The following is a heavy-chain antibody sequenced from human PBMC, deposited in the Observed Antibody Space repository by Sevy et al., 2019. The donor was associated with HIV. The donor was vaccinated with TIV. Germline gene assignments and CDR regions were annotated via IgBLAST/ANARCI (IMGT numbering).Heavy chain of an antibody. CDR3: ARGVVVVPAASSRGEYYYYGMDV. CDR2: ISAYNGNT. V-gene: IGHV1-18*01. Sequence: ASVKVSCKASGYTFTSYGISWVRQAPGQGLEWMGWISAYNGNTNYAQKLRGRVTMTTDTSTSTAYMELRSLRSDDTAVYYCARGVVVVPAASSRGEYYYYGMDVWGQGTTVTVSS. J-gene: IGHJ6*02. D-gene: IGHD2-2*01. CDR1: GYTFTSYG.